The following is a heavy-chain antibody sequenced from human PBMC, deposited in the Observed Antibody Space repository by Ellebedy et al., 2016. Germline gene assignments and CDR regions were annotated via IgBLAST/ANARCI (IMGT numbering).Heavy chain of an antibody. J-gene: IGHJ6*03. Sequence: GESLKISXAASGFTFSSYSMNWVRQAPGKGLEWVSSISSSSSYIYYADSVKGRFTISRDNAKNSLYLQMNSLRAEDTAVYYCARGTGSSWSGYYYYYYMDVWGKGTTVTVSS. CDR1: GFTFSSYS. CDR2: ISSSSSYI. D-gene: IGHD6-6*01. CDR3: ARGTGSSWSGYYYYYYMDV. V-gene: IGHV3-21*01.